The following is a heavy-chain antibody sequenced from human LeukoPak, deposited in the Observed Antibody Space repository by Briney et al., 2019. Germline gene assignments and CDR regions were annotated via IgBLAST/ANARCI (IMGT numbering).Heavy chain of an antibody. J-gene: IGHJ4*02. CDR1: GGSISSYY. D-gene: IGHD5-12*01. V-gene: IGHV4-59*01. CDR2: IYYSGST. Sequence: SETLSLTCTVSGGSISSYYWSWIRQPPGKGLEWIGYIYYSGSTSYNPSLKSRVTISVDTSKNQFSLKLSSVTAADTAVYYCARGTLAWNFDYWGQGTLVTVSS. CDR3: ARGTLAWNFDY.